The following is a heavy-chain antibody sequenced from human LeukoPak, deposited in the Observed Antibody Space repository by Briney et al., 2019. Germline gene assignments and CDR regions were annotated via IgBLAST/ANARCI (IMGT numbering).Heavy chain of an antibody. CDR2: ISSTGST. J-gene: IGHJ4*02. Sequence: SETLSLTCTVSGGSISSGGHYWSWIRQPAGRGLEYLGRISSTGSTNYNPSLRSRVTISADTSKNHFSLKLTSVTAADTAVYYCARDQTYSGSGIYTYFDYWGQGILVTVSS. CDR3: ARDQTYSGSGIYTYFDY. V-gene: IGHV4-61*02. D-gene: IGHD3-10*01. CDR1: GGSISSGGHY.